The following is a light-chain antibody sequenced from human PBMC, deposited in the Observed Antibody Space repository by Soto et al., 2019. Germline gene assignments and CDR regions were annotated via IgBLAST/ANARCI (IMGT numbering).Light chain of an antibody. V-gene: IGLV2-23*01. CDR3: CSYTGSSRV. CDR1: RSDVGSYNL. CDR2: EGS. Sequence: QPVLTQPASVSGSPGQSITISCTGTRSDVGSYNLVSWYQQHPGKAPKLMIYEGSKRPSGVSNRFSGSKSGNTASLRISGLQAEDEADYYCCSYTGSSRVFGGGTKVTVL. J-gene: IGLJ2*01.